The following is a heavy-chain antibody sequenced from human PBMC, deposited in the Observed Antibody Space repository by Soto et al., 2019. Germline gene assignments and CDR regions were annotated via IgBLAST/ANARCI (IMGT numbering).Heavy chain of an antibody. J-gene: IGHJ4*02. CDR3: ARSQWTTVSDF. V-gene: IGHV4-59*12. CDR2: IYYSGST. D-gene: IGHD4-17*01. CDR1: GGSISSYY. Sequence: SETLSLTCTVSGGSISSYYWSWIRQPPGKGLEWIGYIYYSGSTYYNPSLKSRVTISVDTSKNQFSLKLSSVTAADTAVYYCARSQWTTVSDFWGQGTLVTVSS.